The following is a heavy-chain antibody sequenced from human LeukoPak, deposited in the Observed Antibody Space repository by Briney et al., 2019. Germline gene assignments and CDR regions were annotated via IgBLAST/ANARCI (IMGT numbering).Heavy chain of an antibody. CDR3: ARGGVTNNLDY. CDR2: INHSGST. D-gene: IGHD4-17*01. V-gene: IGHV4-34*01. J-gene: IGHJ4*02. CDR1: GGSFSGYY. Sequence: PSETLSLTCAVYGGSFSGYYWSWIRQPPGKGLEWIGEINHSGSTYYNPSFKSRVTISVDRSKNPFSLKLSSVTAADTAVYYCARGGVTNNLDYWGQGTLVTVSS.